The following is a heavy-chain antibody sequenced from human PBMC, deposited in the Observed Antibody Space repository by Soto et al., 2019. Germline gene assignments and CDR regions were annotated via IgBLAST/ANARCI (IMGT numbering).Heavy chain of an antibody. Sequence: QVQLQESGPGLVKPSETLSLTCTVSGGSISSYYWSWIRQPPGKGLEWIGYIYYSGSTNYNPSLRSRTTISSDTSRNTVSLKLSSVTAADTALYYCESHISSGTNVAAIRSFDPWGQGTLVAVSS. CDR3: ESHISSGTNVAAIRSFDP. CDR1: GGSISSYY. J-gene: IGHJ5*02. D-gene: IGHD1-7*01. V-gene: IGHV4-59*08. CDR2: IYYSGST.